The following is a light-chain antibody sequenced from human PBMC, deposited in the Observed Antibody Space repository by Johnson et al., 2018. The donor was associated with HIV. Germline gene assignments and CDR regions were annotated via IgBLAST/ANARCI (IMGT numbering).Light chain of an antibody. V-gene: IGLV1-47*01. J-gene: IGLJ1*01. CDR3: AAWDDSLNGLYV. Sequence: QSVLTQPPSVSAAPGQTVTISCSGSSSNVGLNYVSWYQQLPGTAPKLLIYTNNQRPSGVPDRFSGSKSGTSASLAIRGLQAEDEADYYCAAWDDSLNGLYVFATGTKVTVL. CDR2: TNN. CDR1: SSNVGLNY.